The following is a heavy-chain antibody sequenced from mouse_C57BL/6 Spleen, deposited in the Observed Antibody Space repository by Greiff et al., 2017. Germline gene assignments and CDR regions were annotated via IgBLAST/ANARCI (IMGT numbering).Heavy chain of an antibody. CDR1: GYTFTSYT. D-gene: IGHD1-1*01. J-gene: IGHJ3*01. CDR3: ARYGDYYGSWAWFAY. Sequence: QVQLQQSGAELARPGASVKMSCKASGYTFTSYTMHWVNQRPGQGLEWIGYINPSSGYTKYNQKFKDKATLTADKSSSTAYMQLSSLTSEDSAVYYCARYGDYYGSWAWFAYWGQGTLVTVSA. CDR2: INPSSGYT. V-gene: IGHV1-4*01.